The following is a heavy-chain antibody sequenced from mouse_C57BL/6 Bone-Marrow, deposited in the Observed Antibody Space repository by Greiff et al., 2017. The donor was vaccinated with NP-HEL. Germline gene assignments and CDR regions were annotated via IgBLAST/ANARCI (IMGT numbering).Heavy chain of an antibody. CDR1: GYTFTSYT. V-gene: IGHV1-4*01. CDR3: ALPYYSNYEVNFDY. D-gene: IGHD2-5*01. Sequence: QVQLQQSGAELARPGASVKMSCKASGYTFTSYTMHWVKQRPGQGLEWIGYINPSSGCTKYNQKFKDKATLTADKSSSTAYMQLSSLTSEDSAVYYCALPYYSNYEVNFDYWGQGTTLTVSS. J-gene: IGHJ2*01. CDR2: INPSSGCT.